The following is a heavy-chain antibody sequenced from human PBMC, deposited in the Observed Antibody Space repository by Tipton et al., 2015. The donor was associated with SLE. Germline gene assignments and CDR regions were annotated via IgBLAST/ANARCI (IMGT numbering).Heavy chain of an antibody. Sequence: QVQLVQSGAEAKKPGDSLKVSCKASGYTFTSYGISWVRQAPGQGLEWMGWISPNNGNTNYAQKLQGRVTMTTDTSTSTAYMELRSLRSDDTAVYYCARGQVGGAAVGSWSVDYWGQGTLVTVSS. V-gene: IGHV1-18*04. J-gene: IGHJ4*02. CDR2: ISPNNGNT. D-gene: IGHD6-13*01. CDR1: GYTFTSYG. CDR3: ARGQVGGAAVGSWSVDY.